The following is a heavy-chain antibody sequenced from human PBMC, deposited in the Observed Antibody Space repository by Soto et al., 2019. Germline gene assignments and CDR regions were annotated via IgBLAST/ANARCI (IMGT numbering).Heavy chain of an antibody. CDR1: GFTFSNAW. CDR2: IKSKTNGGTT. J-gene: IGHJ5*02. D-gene: IGHD2-8*01. V-gene: IGHV3-15*01. Sequence: GGSLRLCCAASGFTFSNAWMSWFRQAPGKGLEWVGRIKSKTNGGTTDYAAPVIGRFTISRDDSKNTLYLQMNSLKTEDTAVYYCTPDDPINGSWGQGTLVTVSS. CDR3: TPDDPINGS.